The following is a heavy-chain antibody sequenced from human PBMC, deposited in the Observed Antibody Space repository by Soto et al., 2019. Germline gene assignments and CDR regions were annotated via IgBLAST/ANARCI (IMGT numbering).Heavy chain of an antibody. Sequence: PSETLSLTCTVSGTSISSYYWSWIRQPPGKGLEWIANIHYSGTTNYNPSLASRVTLSVDTSKNQFSLKMTSVTAADRAMYFCPSSNSYAIDYWGRGTLVTVSS. CDR1: GTSISSYY. J-gene: IGHJ4*02. V-gene: IGHV4-59*01. CDR3: PSSNSYAIDY. D-gene: IGHD2-8*01. CDR2: IHYSGTT.